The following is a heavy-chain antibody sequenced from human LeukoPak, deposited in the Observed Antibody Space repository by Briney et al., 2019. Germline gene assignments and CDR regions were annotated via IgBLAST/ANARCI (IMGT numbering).Heavy chain of an antibody. Sequence: PSETLSLTCGVFGGSFSGFHWTWIRQPPGKGLEWIGEINQGGSTKYNPSLKSRLTLSVDMSKNQVSLRLRFVTAADTAVYYCGRDKRPDFVNYGLDVWGKGTTVTVSS. D-gene: IGHD3-3*01. V-gene: IGHV4-34*01. CDR2: INQGGST. CDR1: GGSFSGFH. J-gene: IGHJ6*04. CDR3: GRDKRPDFVNYGLDV.